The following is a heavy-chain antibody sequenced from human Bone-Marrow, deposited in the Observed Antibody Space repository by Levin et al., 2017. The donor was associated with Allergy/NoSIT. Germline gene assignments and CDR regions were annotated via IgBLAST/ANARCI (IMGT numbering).Heavy chain of an antibody. CDR1: GGSISSSSYY. D-gene: IGHD6-13*01. CDR3: ARQDFKASIAAAGLYYYYGMDV. CDR2: IYYSGST. V-gene: IGHV4-39*01. J-gene: IGHJ6*02. Sequence: SETLSLTCTVSGGSISSSSYYWGWIRQPPGKGLEWIGSIYYSGSTYYNPSLKSRVTISVDTSKNQFSLKLSSVTAADTAVYYCARQDFKASIAAAGLYYYYGMDVWGQGTTVTVSS.